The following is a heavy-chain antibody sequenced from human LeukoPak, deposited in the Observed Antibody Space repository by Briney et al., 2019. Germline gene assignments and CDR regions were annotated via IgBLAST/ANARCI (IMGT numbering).Heavy chain of an antibody. Sequence: ASVKVSCKASGYTFTGYYMHWVRQAPGQGLEWMGWINPNSGGTSYAQKFQGRVTMTRDTSISTAYMELSRLRSDDTAVYYCARDGGYSSSWYVINWFDPWGQGTLVTVSS. V-gene: IGHV1-2*02. J-gene: IGHJ5*02. CDR1: GYTFTGYY. CDR3: ARDGGYSSSWYVINWFDP. CDR2: INPNSGGT. D-gene: IGHD6-13*01.